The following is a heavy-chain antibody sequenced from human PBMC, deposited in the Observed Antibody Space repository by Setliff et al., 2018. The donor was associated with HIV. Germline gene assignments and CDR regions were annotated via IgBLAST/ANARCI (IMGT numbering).Heavy chain of an antibody. CDR1: GDSISRRIYY. CDR2: MYCSGNT. V-gene: IGHV4-61*05. D-gene: IGHD6-19*01. CDR3: AAFDSGRDV. J-gene: IGHJ4*02. Sequence: SETLSLTCTVSGDSISRRIYYWGWIRRPPGKGLEWIGYMYCSGNTNYNPSLKSRVTISVDTSKSQFSLKLNSVTAADTGVYYCAAFDSGRDVWGQGTLVTVSS.